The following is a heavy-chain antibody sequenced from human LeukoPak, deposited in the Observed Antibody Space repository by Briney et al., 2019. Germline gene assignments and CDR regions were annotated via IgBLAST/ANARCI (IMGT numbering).Heavy chain of an antibody. V-gene: IGHV1-8*03. Sequence: ASVKVSCKASGYTFTSYDINWVRQATGQGLEWMGWMNPNSGNTGYAQKFQGRVTITRNTSIITAYMELSSLRSEDTALYYCARSRGPQQGSPLFDYWGQGTLVTVSS. D-gene: IGHD6-13*01. CDR1: GYTFTSYD. CDR3: ARSRGPQQGSPLFDY. CDR2: MNPNSGNT. J-gene: IGHJ4*02.